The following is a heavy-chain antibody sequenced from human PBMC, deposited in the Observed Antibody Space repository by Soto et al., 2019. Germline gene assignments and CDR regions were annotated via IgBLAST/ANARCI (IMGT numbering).Heavy chain of an antibody. CDR1: GGTFSSYA. D-gene: IGHD5-18*01. Sequence: SVKVSCKASGGTFSSYAISWVRQAPGQGLEWMGGIIPIFGTANYAQKFQGRVTITADKSTSTAYMELSSLRSEDTAVYYCARDIRGYSYGWLLVYWGQGTLVTVSS. CDR3: ARDIRGYSYGWLLVY. CDR2: IIPIFGTA. J-gene: IGHJ4*02. V-gene: IGHV1-69*06.